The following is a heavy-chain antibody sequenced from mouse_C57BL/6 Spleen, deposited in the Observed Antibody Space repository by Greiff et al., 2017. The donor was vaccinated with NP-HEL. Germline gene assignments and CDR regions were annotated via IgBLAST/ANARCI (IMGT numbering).Heavy chain of an antibody. J-gene: IGHJ4*01. D-gene: IGHD3-3*01. Sequence: VMLVESGPGLVQPSQSLSITCTVSGFSFTSYGVHWVRQSPGKGLEWLGVIWRGGSTDYNAAFMSRLSIHKDNSKSQVFFKMNSLQADDTAIYYGAKNSGTGVYAMDYWGQGTSVTVSS. CDR3: AKNSGTGVYAMDY. CDR2: IWRGGST. CDR1: GFSFTSYG. V-gene: IGHV2-5*01.